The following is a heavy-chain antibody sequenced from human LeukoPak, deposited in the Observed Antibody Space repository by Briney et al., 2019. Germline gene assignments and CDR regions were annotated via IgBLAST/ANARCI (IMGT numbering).Heavy chain of an antibody. CDR2: IKQDGSEK. CDR3: AREWDEYCTSTSCYNYFDY. CDR1: GFTFSSYW. V-gene: IGHV3-7*01. J-gene: IGHJ4*02. Sequence: GGSLRLSCVVSGFTFSSYWMSWVRQAPGKGLEWVANIKQDGSEKYYVDSVKGRFTISRDNAKNSLYLQMNSLRAEDTAVYYCAREWDEYCTSTSCYNYFDYWGQGTLVTVSS. D-gene: IGHD2-2*02.